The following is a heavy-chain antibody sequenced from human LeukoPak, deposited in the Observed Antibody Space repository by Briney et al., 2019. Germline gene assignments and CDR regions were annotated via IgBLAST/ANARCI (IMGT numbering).Heavy chain of an antibody. Sequence: GGSLRLSCAASGFTFSSYWMSWVRQAPGKGLEWVANIKQDGVEQYYVDSVEGRFTISRDNAKSSLFLQMNGLRAEDTAVHYCARISQRSFDPCGQGTLVTVSS. CDR2: IKQDGVEQ. CDR1: GFTFSSYW. V-gene: IGHV3-7*05. D-gene: IGHD2-15*01. CDR3: ARISQRSFDP. J-gene: IGHJ5*02.